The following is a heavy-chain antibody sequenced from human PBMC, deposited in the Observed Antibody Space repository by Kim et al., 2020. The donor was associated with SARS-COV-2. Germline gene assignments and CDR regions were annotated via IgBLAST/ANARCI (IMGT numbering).Heavy chain of an antibody. D-gene: IGHD4-17*01. CDR3: AKDPEYGDYAY. V-gene: IGHV3-23*01. Sequence: TYYAGSVKGRFTISRDNSKNTLYLQMNSLRAEDTAVYYCAKDPEYGDYAYWGQGTLVTVSS. J-gene: IGHJ4*02. CDR2: T.